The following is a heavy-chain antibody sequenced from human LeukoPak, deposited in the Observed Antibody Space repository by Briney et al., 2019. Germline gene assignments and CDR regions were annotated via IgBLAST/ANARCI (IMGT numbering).Heavy chain of an antibody. CDR1: GFTFSSYS. V-gene: IGHV3-48*04. CDR2: ISSSSSTI. D-gene: IGHD3-22*01. Sequence: GGSLRLSCAASGFTFSSYSMNWVRQAPGKGLEWVSYISSSSSTIYYADSVKGRFTISRDNAKNSLYLQMNSLRAEDTAVYYCAFSYYYDSSDYWGQGTLVTVSS. CDR3: AFSYYYDSSDY. J-gene: IGHJ4*02.